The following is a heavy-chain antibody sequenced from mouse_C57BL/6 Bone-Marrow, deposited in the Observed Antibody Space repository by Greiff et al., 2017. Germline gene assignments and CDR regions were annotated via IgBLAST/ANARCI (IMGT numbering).Heavy chain of an antibody. J-gene: IGHJ3*01. CDR3: ARRRYGNLFAY. Sequence: EVQLMESGGDLVKPGGSLKLSCAASGFTFSSYGMSWVRQTPDKRLEWVATISSGGSYIYYPDSVKGRFTISRDNAKNTLYLQMSSLKSEDTAMYYCARRRYGNLFAYWGQGTLVTVSA. CDR1: GFTFSSYG. D-gene: IGHD2-1*01. CDR2: ISSGGSYI. V-gene: IGHV5-6*01.